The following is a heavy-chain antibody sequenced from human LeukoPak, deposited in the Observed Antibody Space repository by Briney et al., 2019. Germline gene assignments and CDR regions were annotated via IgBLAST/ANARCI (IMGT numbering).Heavy chain of an antibody. D-gene: IGHD6-19*01. CDR3: ARRAVAGEYYFDY. CDR1: GGTFNSYA. CDR2: IMPLFGTA. J-gene: IGHJ4*02. Sequence: SVKVSCKASGGTFNSYAISWVRQAPGQGLEWMGGIMPLFGTANYAQEFQGRVTFTTDESASTAYMGVSSLRSEDTAVYYCARRAVAGEYYFDYWGQGTLVTVSS. V-gene: IGHV1-69*05.